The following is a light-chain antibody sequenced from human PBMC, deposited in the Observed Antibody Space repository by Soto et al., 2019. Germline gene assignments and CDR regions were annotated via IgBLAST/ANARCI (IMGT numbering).Light chain of an antibody. J-gene: IGKJ4*01. CDR1: QSVSSNF. Sequence: EIVLTQSPGTLSLSPGEGATLSCRASQSVSSNFLAWYQQKPGQAPRLLIYGASSRATGIPDRFSGSGSGTDFTLTISRLEPEDFAVYYCQQYGSSPLTFGGGTKVESK. V-gene: IGKV3-20*01. CDR3: QQYGSSPLT. CDR2: GAS.